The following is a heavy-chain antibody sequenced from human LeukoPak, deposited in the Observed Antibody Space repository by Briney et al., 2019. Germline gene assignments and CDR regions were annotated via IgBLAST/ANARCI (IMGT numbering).Heavy chain of an antibody. CDR1: GFTFSNYA. V-gene: IGHV3-23*01. CDR2: ISGGGSST. J-gene: IGHJ4*02. CDR3: ARVGRGPGIVGSFDS. Sequence: GGSLRLSCAASGFTFSNYAMSWVRQAPGKGLEWVSAISGGGSSTYSADSVKGRFTISRDNSKNTLYLQMNSLRAEDTAVYYCARVGRGPGIVGSFDSWGQGTLVIVSS. D-gene: IGHD1-26*01.